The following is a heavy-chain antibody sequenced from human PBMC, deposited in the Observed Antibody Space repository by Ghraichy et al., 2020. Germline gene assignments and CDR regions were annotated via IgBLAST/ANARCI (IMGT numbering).Heavy chain of an antibody. CDR2: INHSGST. D-gene: IGHD6-13*01. CDR1: GGSFSGYY. J-gene: IGHJ4*02. Sequence: SETLSLTCAVYGGSFSGYYWSWIRQPPGKGLEWIGEINHSGSTNYNPSLKSRVTISVDTSKNQFSLKLSSVTAADTAVYYCARANHRKGGLRGSWYAYWGQGTLVTASS. V-gene: IGHV4-34*01. CDR3: ARANHRKGGLRGSWYAY.